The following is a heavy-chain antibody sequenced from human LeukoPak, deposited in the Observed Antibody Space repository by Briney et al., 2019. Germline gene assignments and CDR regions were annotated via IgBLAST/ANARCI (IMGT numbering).Heavy chain of an antibody. J-gene: IGHJ4*02. V-gene: IGHV4-4*07. CDR3: ARVSERAKTSCHYSFDY. CDR2: ISDSATT. D-gene: IGHD1-26*01. Sequence: SETLSFTCTVSAGSINTYFWTWVRQPAGKGLEWLGRISDSATTYYNPSLESRATISLETSNNQFFLKLTSVTAADTAVYYCARVSERAKTSCHYSFDYWGQGTLVSVSS. CDR1: AGSINTYF.